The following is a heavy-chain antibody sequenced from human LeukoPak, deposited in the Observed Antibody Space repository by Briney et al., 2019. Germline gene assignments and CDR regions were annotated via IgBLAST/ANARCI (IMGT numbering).Heavy chain of an antibody. CDR3: AKSRGRAVASAFDY. CDR1: GFTSTTYA. V-gene: IGHV3-23*01. J-gene: IGHJ4*02. D-gene: IGHD6-19*01. CDR2: ISGSGDTK. Sequence: GASLRLSCAASGFTSTTYAMTWARQAPGKGLEWVSSISGSGDTKNYADSVKGRFTISRDNSKITLFLQMNRLRAEDTAIYYCAKSRGRAVASAFDYWGRGTLVTVSS.